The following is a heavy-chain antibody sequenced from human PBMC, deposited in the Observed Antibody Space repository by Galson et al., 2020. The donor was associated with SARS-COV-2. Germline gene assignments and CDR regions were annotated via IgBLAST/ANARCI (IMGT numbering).Heavy chain of an antibody. Sequence: SQTLSLTCTVSGASISGHYWSWIRQPPGKGLEWIGYISYTGRTNHNPSLKSRVTISVDTSRNQFSLKLSSVTAADTAVYYCAKFYCTTSCSHFDYGGQGALVTVSS. CDR2: ISYTGRT. J-gene: IGHJ4*02. V-gene: IGHV4-59*11. CDR1: GASISGHY. D-gene: IGHD2-2*01. CDR3: AKFYCTTSCSHFDY.